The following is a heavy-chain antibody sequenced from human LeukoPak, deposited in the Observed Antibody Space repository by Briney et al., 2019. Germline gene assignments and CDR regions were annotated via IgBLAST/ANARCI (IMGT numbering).Heavy chain of an antibody. Sequence: GGSLRLSCAASGFTFRDYYMHWVRQAPGKGLEWISYISNNGDTIYYADSVEGRFTISRDNAKNSLFLQMNSLSAEDTAVYYCARDPQAWEVPLDSWGQGTLVTASS. CDR3: ARDPQAWEVPLDS. J-gene: IGHJ4*02. CDR2: ISNNGDTI. CDR1: GFTFRDYY. D-gene: IGHD2-2*01. V-gene: IGHV3-11*01.